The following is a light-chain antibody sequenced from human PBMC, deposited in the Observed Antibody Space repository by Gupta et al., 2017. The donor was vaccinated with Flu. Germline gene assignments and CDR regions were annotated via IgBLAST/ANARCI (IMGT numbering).Light chain of an antibody. Sequence: DLQLTQSPSFLSASVGDRVTITCRASQGISSYLAWYQQKPGKAPQLLIYDASTLQSGVPSRFSGSGSGTEFTLTISSLQPEDFATYYCQQVNSYPLTFGQGTRLEIK. CDR2: DAS. CDR1: QGISSY. J-gene: IGKJ5*01. CDR3: QQVNSYPLT. V-gene: IGKV1-9*01.